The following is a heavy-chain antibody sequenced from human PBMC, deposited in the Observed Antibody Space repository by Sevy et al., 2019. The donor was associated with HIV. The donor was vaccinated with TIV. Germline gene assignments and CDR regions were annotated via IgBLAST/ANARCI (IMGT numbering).Heavy chain of an antibody. V-gene: IGHV3-23*01. D-gene: IGHD6-19*01. CDR3: AKVKIAAVPGSGDFGY. Sequence: GGSLRLSCAASGFTFSKYGMCWVRQAPGKGLEWVSFISSSAISTYYADSVKGRFTISRDNSKNTLFLQMNRLRAEDTAVYYCAKVKIAAVPGSGDFGYWGQGTLVTVSS. J-gene: IGHJ4*02. CDR2: ISSSAIST. CDR1: GFTFSKYG.